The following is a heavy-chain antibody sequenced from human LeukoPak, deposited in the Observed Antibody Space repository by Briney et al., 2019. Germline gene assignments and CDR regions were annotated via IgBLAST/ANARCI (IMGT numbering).Heavy chain of an antibody. V-gene: IGHV3-23*01. CDR2: ISGSGGST. Sequence: GGSLRLSCAASGYTFSSYGMSWVRQAPGKGLEWVSSISGSGGSTKYADSAKGRFTISRDNSKNTLYLQMNSLRAEDTAVYYCAKDRELLKHGDAFDIWGQGTMVTVSS. CDR3: AKDRELLKHGDAFDI. J-gene: IGHJ3*02. D-gene: IGHD1-26*01. CDR1: GYTFSSYG.